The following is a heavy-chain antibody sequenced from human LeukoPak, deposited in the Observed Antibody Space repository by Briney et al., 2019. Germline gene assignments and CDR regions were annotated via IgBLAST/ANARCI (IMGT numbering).Heavy chain of an antibody. CDR3: ARGSTLVRGLHFWSPDY. J-gene: IGHJ4*02. CDR2: ISSSSYYI. V-gene: IGHV3-21*01. CDR1: GFTFNDYT. Sequence: GGSLRLSCAASGFTFNDYTMNWVRQAPGKGLEWVSSISSSSYYIYSADSVKGRFTVSRGNSRNSLYLQMNSLRAEDTAVYYCARGSTLVRGLHFWSPDYWGQGALVTVSS. D-gene: IGHD3-10*01.